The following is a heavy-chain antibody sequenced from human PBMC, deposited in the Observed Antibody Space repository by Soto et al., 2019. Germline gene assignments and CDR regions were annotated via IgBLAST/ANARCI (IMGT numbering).Heavy chain of an antibody. CDR1: GGSISSSSYY. CDR3: ARRGLGAPGGGVYDYIWGSYHHQRRHFDY. D-gene: IGHD3-16*02. V-gene: IGHV4-39*01. CDR2: IYYSGST. Sequence: QLQLQESGPGLVKPSETLSLTCTVSGGSISSSSYYWGWIRQPPGKGLEWIGSIYYSGSTYYNPSLKSRVRISVGTAKNEFSRRLSSVTAADTAVYYCARRGLGAPGGGVYDYIWGSYHHQRRHFDYWGQGTLVTVSS. J-gene: IGHJ4*02.